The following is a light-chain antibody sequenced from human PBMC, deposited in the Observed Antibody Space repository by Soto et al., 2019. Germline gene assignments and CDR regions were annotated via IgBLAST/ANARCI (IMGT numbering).Light chain of an antibody. CDR2: DAS. Sequence: DIQMTQSPSTLSATAGDRVTITCRASQSISSWLAWCQHKPGKAPKLLIYDASNLDSGVPSRFSGSGSGTDFTLTISSLQPEDFATYYCQQSYSTPSITFGQGTRLEIK. V-gene: IGKV1-5*01. CDR1: QSISSW. J-gene: IGKJ5*01. CDR3: QQSYSTPSIT.